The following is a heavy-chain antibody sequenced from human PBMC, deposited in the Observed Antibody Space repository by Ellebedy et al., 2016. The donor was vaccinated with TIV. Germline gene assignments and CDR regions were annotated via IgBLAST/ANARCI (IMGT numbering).Heavy chain of an antibody. Sequence: SETLSLXXTVSGDSISFSSYYWGWIRQPPGKGLEWIGSIYYSGSTFYNPSLKSRVTISLDTSKNQFSLTLSSVTAADTAVYYCARSVGWLRSFDYWGQGNLVTVSS. J-gene: IGHJ4*02. D-gene: IGHD5-12*01. CDR3: ARSVGWLRSFDY. CDR1: GDSISFSSYY. V-gene: IGHV4-39*07. CDR2: IYYSGST.